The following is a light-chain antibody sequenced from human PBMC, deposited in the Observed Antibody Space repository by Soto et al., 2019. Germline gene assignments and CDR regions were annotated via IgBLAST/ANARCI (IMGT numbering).Light chain of an antibody. J-gene: IGKJ1*01. CDR2: DAS. Sequence: DIQMTQSPSTLSASVGDRVIITCRASQSISTWLAWYQQQPGKVPTLLIYDASNLESGVPSRFSGSGSGTEFTLTISSLQPDDYATYYCQQYQSSWTFGQGTKVDIK. CDR1: QSISTW. V-gene: IGKV1-5*01. CDR3: QQYQSSWT.